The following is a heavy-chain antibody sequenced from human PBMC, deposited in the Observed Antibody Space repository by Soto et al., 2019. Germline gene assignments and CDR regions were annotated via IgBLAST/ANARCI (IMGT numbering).Heavy chain of an antibody. CDR2: INPSGGST. CDR3: ASTMVRGVYYYYYGMDV. Sequence: ASVKVSCKASGYTFTSYYMHWVRQAPGQGLEGMGIINPSGGSTRYEEKFQGRVTMTRDTSTSTVYMELSSLRSEDTAVYYCASTMVRGVYYYYYGMDVWGQGTTVTVSS. D-gene: IGHD3-10*01. V-gene: IGHV1-46*01. CDR1: GYTFTSYY. J-gene: IGHJ6*02.